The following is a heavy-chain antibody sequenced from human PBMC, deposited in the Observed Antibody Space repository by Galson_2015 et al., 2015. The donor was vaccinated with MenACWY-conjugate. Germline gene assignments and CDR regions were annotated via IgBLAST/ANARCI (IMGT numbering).Heavy chain of an antibody. J-gene: IGHJ4*02. D-gene: IGHD6-19*01. CDR3: AKSLMAGSGPNDY. Sequence: SLRLSCAASGFTFSSYAMRWVRQAPGKGLEWVSSISGSADRTYYRDSVKGRFTISRDNSKDTLYLQMNSLRGEDTAIYYCAKSLMAGSGPNDYWGQGTLVTVSS. CDR1: GFTFSSYA. V-gene: IGHV3-23*05. CDR2: ISGSADRT.